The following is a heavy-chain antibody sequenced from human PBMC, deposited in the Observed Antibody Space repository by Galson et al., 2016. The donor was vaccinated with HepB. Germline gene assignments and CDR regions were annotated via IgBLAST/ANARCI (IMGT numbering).Heavy chain of an antibody. CDR1: GFTFSVYY. Sequence: SLRLSCAASGFTFSVYYMSWIRQAPGKGLEWLAYISDTGTTVYYADSVKGRSTIARDNADSSLYLQMSSLRGEDTAVYYCARGDPGITWFLRDHWGQGAPVTVSS. CDR3: ARGDPGITWFLRDH. CDR2: ISDTGTTV. V-gene: IGHV3-11*04. J-gene: IGHJ4*02. D-gene: IGHD3-10*01.